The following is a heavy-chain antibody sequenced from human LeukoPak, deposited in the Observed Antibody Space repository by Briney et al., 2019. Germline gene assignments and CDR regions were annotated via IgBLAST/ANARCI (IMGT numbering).Heavy chain of an antibody. D-gene: IGHD6-6*01. Sequence: PSETLSLTCTVSGGSISSYYWSWIRQPPGKGLEWIGYFYYSGSTNYNPSLKSRVTISVDTSKNQFSLKLSSVTAADTAVYYCARGRIAARPYYYYYMDVWGKGTTVTVSS. CDR1: GGSISSYY. V-gene: IGHV4-59*01. J-gene: IGHJ6*03. CDR3: ARGRIAARPYYYYYMDV. CDR2: FYYSGST.